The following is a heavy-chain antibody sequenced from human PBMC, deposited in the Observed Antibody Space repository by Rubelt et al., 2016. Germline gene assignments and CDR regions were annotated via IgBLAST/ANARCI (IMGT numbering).Heavy chain of an antibody. CDR3: AKGGYCSGDNCYFYYFDN. V-gene: IGHV3-23*04. J-gene: IGHJ4*02. D-gene: IGHD2-15*01. Sequence: EVQLVESGGGLVQPGGSLRLSCAASGFTFSNYAMNWVRQAPGKGLEWVSFISANGGRTFYADSVKGRFTISRDNSKNTLYLQMTSLRAEDTAVYYCAKGGYCSGDNCYFYYFDNWGQGTQVTASS. CDR2: ISANGGRT. CDR1: GFTFSNYA.